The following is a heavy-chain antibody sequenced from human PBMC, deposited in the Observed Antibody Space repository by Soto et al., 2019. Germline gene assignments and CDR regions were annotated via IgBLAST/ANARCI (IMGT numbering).Heavy chain of an antibody. D-gene: IGHD3-3*01. CDR1: GGPFSGYY. J-gene: IGHJ6*02. CDR2: INHSGST. V-gene: IGHV4-34*01. Sequence: PSETLSLTCAVDGGPFSGYYWSWIRQPPGKGLEWIGEINHSGSTNYNPSLKSRVTISVDTSKNQFSLKLSSVTAADTAVYYCARGRDDFWSGYYYYYYYYGMDVWGQGTTVTVSS. CDR3: ARGRDDFWSGYYYYYYYYGMDV.